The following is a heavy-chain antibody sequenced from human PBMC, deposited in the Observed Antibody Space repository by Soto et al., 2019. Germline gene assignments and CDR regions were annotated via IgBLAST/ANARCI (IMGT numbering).Heavy chain of an antibody. CDR1: GGSISSTNYY. CDR3: ARDTLYYYDSRTYHRWFDP. CDR2: IYYSGTT. Sequence: PSETLSLTCTVSGGSISSTNYYWSWIRQPPGKGLEWIGYIYYSGTTYYNPSLKSRVTVSIDTSKNQFSLKLNSVTAADTAVYYCARDTLYYYDSRTYHRWFDPWGQGTLVTVSS. V-gene: IGHV4-30-4*01. J-gene: IGHJ5*02. D-gene: IGHD3-22*01.